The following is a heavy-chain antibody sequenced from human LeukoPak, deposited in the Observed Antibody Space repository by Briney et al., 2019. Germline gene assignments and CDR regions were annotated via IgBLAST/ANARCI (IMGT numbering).Heavy chain of an antibody. D-gene: IGHD2-2*01. J-gene: IGHJ4*02. CDR2: INTYNGNT. V-gene: IGHV1-18*01. CDR1: GYTFISYC. CDR3: PSTGYCIGSCCGYYFDY. Sequence: GASVQLSCKASGYTFISYCISWVRQAPGQGLEWVGWINTYNGNTHYPQKLQGRVTMTRDTSTSTAYMELRSLGSDDTAVYFCPSTGYCIGSCCGYYFDYWGQGTLVTVSS.